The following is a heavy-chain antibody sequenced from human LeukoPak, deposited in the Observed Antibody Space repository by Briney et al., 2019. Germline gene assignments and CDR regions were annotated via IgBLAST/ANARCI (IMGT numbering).Heavy chain of an antibody. CDR1: GFTFSSYA. V-gene: IGHV3-23*01. CDR3: AKRLRDGYNSPIDY. Sequence: GGSLRLSCAASGFTFSSYAMSWVRQAPGKGLEWVSAISDSGRNTYYADSVNGRFTISRDISKNTVYLQMNSLRAEDTALYYCAKRLRDGYNSPIDYWGQGALVTVSS. J-gene: IGHJ4*02. CDR2: ISDSGRNT. D-gene: IGHD5-24*01.